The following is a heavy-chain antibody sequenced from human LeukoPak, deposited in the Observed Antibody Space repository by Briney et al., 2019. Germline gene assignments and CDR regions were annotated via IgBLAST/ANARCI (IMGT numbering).Heavy chain of an antibody. CDR3: AKEPGGATTPEYYFDY. D-gene: IGHD1-26*01. Sequence: GGSLRLSCAASGFSFSNHGMHWVRQAPGKRLEWVAVIWDDGNNKRYANSVNGRFTISRDNSKNTLYLQMNSLRAEDTAVYYCAKEPGGATTPEYYFDYWGQGTLVTVSS. CDR1: GFSFSNHG. V-gene: IGHV3-33*06. J-gene: IGHJ4*02. CDR2: IWDDGNNK.